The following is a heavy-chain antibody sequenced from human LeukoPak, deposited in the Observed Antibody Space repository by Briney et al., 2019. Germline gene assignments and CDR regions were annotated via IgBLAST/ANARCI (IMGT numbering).Heavy chain of an antibody. CDR2: IRYDGSNK. D-gene: IGHD6-13*01. V-gene: IGHV3-30*02. Sequence: GGSLRLSCAASGFTFSSYGMHWVRQAPGKGLGWVAFIRYDGSNKYYADSVKGRFTISRDNSKNTLYLQMNSLRAEDTAVYYCAKTRRIAAAGTLFDYWGQGTLVTVSS. CDR3: AKTRRIAAAGTLFDY. J-gene: IGHJ4*02. CDR1: GFTFSSYG.